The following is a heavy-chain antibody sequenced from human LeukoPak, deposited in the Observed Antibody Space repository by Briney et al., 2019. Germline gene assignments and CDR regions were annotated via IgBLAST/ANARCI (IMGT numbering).Heavy chain of an antibody. J-gene: IGHJ4*02. Sequence: SETLSLTCTVSGGSIRGYYWAWIRQPPGKVLEWIGYIHYSGNTNYNPSLKSRVTMSVDTSKNQFSLIVTSVTAADTAVYYCTKIANGGLSDYWGQGTLVTVSS. V-gene: IGHV4-59*01. CDR3: TKIANGGLSDY. CDR1: GGSIRGYY. CDR2: IHYSGNT. D-gene: IGHD2-8*01.